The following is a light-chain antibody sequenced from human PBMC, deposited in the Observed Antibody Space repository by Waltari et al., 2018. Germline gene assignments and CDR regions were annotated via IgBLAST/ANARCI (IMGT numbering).Light chain of an antibody. CDR2: DVS. Sequence: QSALTQPASVSGSPGQSIPISCIGTSSDVGADQYVPWNHHHPGKAPKLMIFDVSNRPSGVSTRFSGSKSGNTASLTISGLQAEDEAVYHCSSYTSSSSRLFGGGTKVTVL. CDR3: SSYTSSSSRL. V-gene: IGLV2-14*03. CDR1: SSDVGADQY. J-gene: IGLJ3*02.